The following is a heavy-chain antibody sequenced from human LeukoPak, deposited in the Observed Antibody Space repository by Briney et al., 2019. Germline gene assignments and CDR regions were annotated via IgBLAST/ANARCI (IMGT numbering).Heavy chain of an antibody. Sequence: GESLKISCKGSGYSFSSYWIGWVRQMPGKGLEWMGIIYPGDSDTRYSPSFQGQVTISADKSISTAYLRWSSLKASDTAMYYCARRDRSGWFSFDYWGQGTLVTVSS. D-gene: IGHD6-19*01. CDR2: IYPGDSDT. CDR1: GYSFSSYW. CDR3: ARRDRSGWFSFDY. J-gene: IGHJ4*02. V-gene: IGHV5-51*01.